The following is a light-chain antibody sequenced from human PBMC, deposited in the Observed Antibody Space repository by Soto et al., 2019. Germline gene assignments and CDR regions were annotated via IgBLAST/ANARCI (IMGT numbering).Light chain of an antibody. V-gene: IGKV3-20*01. CDR1: QSISSSY. J-gene: IGKJ1*01. Sequence: EIVLTQSPGTLSLSPGERATLSCRASQSISSSYLAWYQQKPGQAPRLLIYGASSRATGIPDRFSGSGSGTDFTLPISRLEPEDFAVYYCQQYAASPPRTFGQGTKVEIK. CDR3: QQYAASPPRT. CDR2: GAS.